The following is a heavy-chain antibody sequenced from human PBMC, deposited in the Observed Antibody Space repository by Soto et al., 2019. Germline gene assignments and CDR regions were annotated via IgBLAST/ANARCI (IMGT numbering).Heavy chain of an antibody. CDR2: IIPIFGTA. Sequence: SVKVSCKAAGGTFISYAIGWVRQAPGQGLEWMGGIIPIFGTANYAQKFQGRVTITADESTSTAYMELSSLRSEDTAVYYCARDTPGYSGYDYPPYYGMDVWGQGTTVTVSS. V-gene: IGHV1-69*01. CDR1: GGTFISYA. CDR3: ARDTPGYSGYDYPPYYGMDV. D-gene: IGHD5-12*01. J-gene: IGHJ6*02.